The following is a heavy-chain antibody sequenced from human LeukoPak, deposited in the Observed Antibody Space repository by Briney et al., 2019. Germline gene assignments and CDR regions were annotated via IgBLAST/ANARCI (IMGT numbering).Heavy chain of an antibody. CDR3: TTVVEVGD. V-gene: IGHV3-21*01. CDR2: ISSGSNYI. CDR1: GFTFSTYN. Sequence: GGSLRLSCAASGFTFSTYNMNWVRQAPGKGLEWVSSISSGSNYIYYAVSVKGRFTISRDNAKNSLYLQMNSLRAEDTAVYYCTTVVEVGDWGQGTLVTVSS. D-gene: IGHD2-15*01. J-gene: IGHJ4*02.